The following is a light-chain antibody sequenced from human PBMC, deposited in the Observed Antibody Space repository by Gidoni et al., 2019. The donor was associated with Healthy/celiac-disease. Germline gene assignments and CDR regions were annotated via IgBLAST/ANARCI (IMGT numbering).Light chain of an antibody. J-gene: IGKJ1*01. V-gene: IGKV4-1*01. Sequence: VFTQCPDSLAVSLGERATINCKSSQSVLYSSNNKNYLAWYQQKPGQPPKLLIYWASTRESGVPDRFSGSGSGTDFTLTISRLQAEDVAVYYCQQYYSTPWTFGQGTKVEIK. CDR3: QQYYSTPWT. CDR1: QSVLYSSNNKNY. CDR2: WAS.